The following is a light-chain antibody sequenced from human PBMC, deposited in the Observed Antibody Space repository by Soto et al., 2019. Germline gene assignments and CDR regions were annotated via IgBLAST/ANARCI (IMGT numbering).Light chain of an antibody. V-gene: IGLV3-21*02. J-gene: IGLJ3*02. CDR2: DDS. CDR1: NIGIKR. CDR3: QVWDGHSEHGE. Sequence: SYELTQPPSLSVAPGQTARITCGGNNIGIKRAHWYQQKPRQAPVLVVYDDSDRPSGISERFSGSNSGNTATLTVSRVEAGDEADYYCQVWDGHSEHGEFGGGTKVTVL.